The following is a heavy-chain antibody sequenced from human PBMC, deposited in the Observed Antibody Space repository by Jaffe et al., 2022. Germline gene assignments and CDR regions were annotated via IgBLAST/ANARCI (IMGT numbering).Heavy chain of an antibody. CDR2: ISGSGGST. V-gene: IGHV3-23*04. CDR3: ASWIYCSGGSCYSADDY. J-gene: IGHJ4*02. CDR1: GFTFSSYA. D-gene: IGHD2-15*01. Sequence: EVQLVESGGGLVQPGGSLRLSCAASGFTFSSYAMSWVRQAPGKGLEWVSAISGSGGSTYYADSVKGRFTISRDNSKNTLYLQMNSLRAEDTAVYYCASWIYCSGGSCYSADDYWGQGTLVTVSS.